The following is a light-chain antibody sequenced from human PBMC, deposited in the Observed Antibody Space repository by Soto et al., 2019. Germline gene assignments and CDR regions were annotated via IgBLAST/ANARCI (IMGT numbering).Light chain of an antibody. V-gene: IGKV1-5*03. CDR3: QQYNSYPT. Sequence: DIQMTQSPSTLSASVGDRVTITCRASQSISSWLAWYQQKPGKAPNLLIYKASSLESGVPSRFSGSGSGTEFTLTMSSLQPDDFATYYCQQYNSYPTFGQGTRLEIK. CDR1: QSISSW. J-gene: IGKJ5*01. CDR2: KAS.